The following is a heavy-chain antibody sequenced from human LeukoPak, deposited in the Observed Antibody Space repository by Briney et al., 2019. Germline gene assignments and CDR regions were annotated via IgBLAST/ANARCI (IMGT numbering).Heavy chain of an antibody. Sequence: PSETLSLTCSVSGGSIFSNTFYWGWVRQPPGKGLEWIGTVYYTGSTYYNSSLKSRVTISVDPSKNHFSLKLSSVSAADTAVYYCARDSYGDSYFDYWGQGTLVTVSS. D-gene: IGHD4-17*01. CDR3: ARDSYGDSYFDY. V-gene: IGHV4-39*02. J-gene: IGHJ4*02. CDR2: VYYTGST. CDR1: GGSIFSNTFY.